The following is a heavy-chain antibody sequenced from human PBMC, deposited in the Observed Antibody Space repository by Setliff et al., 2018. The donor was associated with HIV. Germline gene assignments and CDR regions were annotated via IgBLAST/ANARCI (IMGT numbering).Heavy chain of an antibody. D-gene: IGHD4-17*01. CDR3: ARSNLRRYGDPDWYFDL. CDR1: GFTFSSYW. CDR2: INSDGSST. J-gene: IGHJ2*01. Sequence: GGSLRLSCAASGFTFSSYWMHWVRQAPGKGLVWVSRINSDGSSTSYADSVKGRFTISRDNSRNTLYLQMHSLTPEDTAVYYCARSNLRRYGDPDWYFDLWVRGTLVTVSS. V-gene: IGHV3-74*01.